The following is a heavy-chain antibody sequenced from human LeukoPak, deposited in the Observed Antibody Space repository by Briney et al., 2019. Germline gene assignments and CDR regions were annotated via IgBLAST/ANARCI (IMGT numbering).Heavy chain of an antibody. CDR2: IYYSGST. CDR1: GGSISSSSYY. D-gene: IGHD5-12*01. Sequence: PSETLSLTCSVSGGSISSSSYYWSWIRQPPGKGLEWIGYIYYSGSTNYNPSLKSRVTISVDTSKNQFSLKLSSVTAADTAVYYCARVDVRGHSGYDYEAGYYYYYYMDVWGKGTTVTISS. CDR3: ARVDVRGHSGYDYEAGYYYYYYMDV. V-gene: IGHV4-61*01. J-gene: IGHJ6*03.